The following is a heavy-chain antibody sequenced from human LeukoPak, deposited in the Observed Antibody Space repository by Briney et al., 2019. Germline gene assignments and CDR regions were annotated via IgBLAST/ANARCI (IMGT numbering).Heavy chain of an antibody. CDR2: IRYDGSTK. J-gene: IGHJ4*02. CDR1: GFTVSSNY. Sequence: GGSLRLSCAASGFTVSSNYMGWVRQTPGKGLEWVAFIRYDGSTKDYADSVRGRFTISRDNSKNTLYLQMNSLRDEDTAVYYCAPSILGVAPPGGGANYWGQGTLVTVSS. CDR3: APSILGVAPPGGGANY. V-gene: IGHV3-30*02. D-gene: IGHD3-3*01.